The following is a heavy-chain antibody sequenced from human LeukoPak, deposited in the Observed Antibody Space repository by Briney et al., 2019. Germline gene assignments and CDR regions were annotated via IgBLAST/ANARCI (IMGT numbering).Heavy chain of an antibody. CDR3: ATEAVVPAAIRGCWFDP. V-gene: IGHV1-24*01. J-gene: IGHJ5*02. CDR2: FDPEDGET. CDR1: GGTFSRHA. Sequence: GASVKVSCKASGGTFSRHAISWVRQAPGQGLEWMGGFDPEDGETIYAQKFQGRVTMTEDTSTDTASMELSSLRSEDTAVYYCATEAVVPAAIRGCWFDPWGQGTLVTVSS. D-gene: IGHD2-2*02.